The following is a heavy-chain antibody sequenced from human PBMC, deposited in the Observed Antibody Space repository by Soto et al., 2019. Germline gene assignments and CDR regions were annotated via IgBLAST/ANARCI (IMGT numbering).Heavy chain of an antibody. Sequence: EVQLVQSGAEVKKPGESLKISCKGSGYSFTSYWIGWVRQMPGKRLEWMEIIYPGDSDTRYSPSFQGQVTISADKSISTAYLQWSSLKASDTAMYYCARHGWIAAAGKGRGNWFDPWGQGTLVTVSS. CDR1: GYSFTSYW. V-gene: IGHV5-51*01. CDR2: IYPGDSDT. CDR3: ARHGWIAAAGKGRGNWFDP. J-gene: IGHJ5*02. D-gene: IGHD6-13*01.